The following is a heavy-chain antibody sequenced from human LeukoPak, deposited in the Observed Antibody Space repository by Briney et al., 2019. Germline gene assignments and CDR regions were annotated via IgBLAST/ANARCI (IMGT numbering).Heavy chain of an antibody. D-gene: IGHD5-24*01. CDR1: GFTFSSYW. Sequence: GGSLRLSCAASGFTFSSYWMSWVRQAPGKGLEWVANIKQDGSEKYYVDSVKGRFTISRDNAKNSLYLQMNSLRAEDTAVYYCARERGWPLNYFDYWGQGTLVTVSS. V-gene: IGHV3-7*04. J-gene: IGHJ4*02. CDR2: IKQDGSEK. CDR3: ARERGWPLNYFDY.